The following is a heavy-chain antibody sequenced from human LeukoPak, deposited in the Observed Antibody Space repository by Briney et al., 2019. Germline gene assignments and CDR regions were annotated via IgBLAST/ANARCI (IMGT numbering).Heavy chain of an antibody. J-gene: IGHJ4*02. CDR2: ISAYNGNT. D-gene: IGHD3-16*02. V-gene: IGHV1-18*01. Sequence: ASVKVSCKASGYTFTSYGISWVRQAPGQGLEWMGWISAYNGNTNYAQKLQGRVTMTTDTSKSTAYMDLRSLRSADTAVYSCASHGLTFGGVIAIYYFDYWGQGTLVTVSS. CDR3: ASHGLTFGGVIAIYYFDY. CDR1: GYTFTSYG.